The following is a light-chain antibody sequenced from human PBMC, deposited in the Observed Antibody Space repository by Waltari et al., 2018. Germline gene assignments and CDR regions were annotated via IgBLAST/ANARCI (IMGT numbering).Light chain of an antibody. CDR3: SSYTSSSALGI. V-gene: IGLV2-14*03. CDR1: SSDVGGYNH. J-gene: IGLJ2*01. CDR2: DVS. Sequence: QSALTQPASVSGSPGQSISISCTGTSSDVGGYNHVSWYQQHPGKAPKLMIYDVSHRPSGISKRFSGSKSGNTASLISSGLQAEDEADYYCSSYTSSSALGIFGGGTKLTVL.